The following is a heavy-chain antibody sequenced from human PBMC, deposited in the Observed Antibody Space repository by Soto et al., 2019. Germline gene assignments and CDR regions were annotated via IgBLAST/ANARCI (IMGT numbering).Heavy chain of an antibody. V-gene: IGHV3-74*01. D-gene: IGHD3-10*01. Sequence: EVQLVESGGGLVQPGGSLRLSCAVSGFTFSSFWMHCVRQAPGEGLVWVSRINTDGSSTSYADSVKGRFTISRDNAKNTLYLQRNSLRVEDTAMYYCAKRGVDTFGLSYWGQGTLVTVSS. CDR2: INTDGSST. CDR3: AKRGVDTFGLSY. J-gene: IGHJ4*02. CDR1: GFTFSSFW.